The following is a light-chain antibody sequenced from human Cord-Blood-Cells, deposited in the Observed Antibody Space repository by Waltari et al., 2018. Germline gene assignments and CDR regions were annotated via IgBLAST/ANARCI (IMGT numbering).Light chain of an antibody. V-gene: IGKV4-1*01. Sequence: DIVMTQSPDSLAVSLGERATINCKSSQSVLYSTNNKNYLAWYQQKPGQPPKRLIYWASTRESGVPDRFSGSGSGTDFTLTISVRQAEDVAVYYCQQYYSTPYTFGQGTKLEIK. CDR1: QSVLYSTNNKNY. J-gene: IGKJ2*01. CDR3: QQYYSTPYT. CDR2: WAS.